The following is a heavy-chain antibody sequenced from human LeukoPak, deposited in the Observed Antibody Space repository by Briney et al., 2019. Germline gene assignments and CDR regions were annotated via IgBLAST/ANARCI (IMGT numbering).Heavy chain of an antibody. CDR3: ARDPPGIAASGTYY. D-gene: IGHD6-13*01. Sequence: GGSLRLSCAVSGFSVSNNYMNWVRQAPGKGLEWVSLIYSRGGTSYADSVKGRFTISRDSSKNTLFLQMNSLRVEDTAVYYCARDPPGIAASGTYYWGQGTLVTASS. CDR2: IYSRGGT. J-gene: IGHJ4*02. V-gene: IGHV3-53*01. CDR1: GFSVSNNY.